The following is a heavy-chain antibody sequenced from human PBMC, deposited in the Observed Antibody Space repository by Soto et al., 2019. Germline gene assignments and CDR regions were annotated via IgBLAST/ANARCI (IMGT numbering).Heavy chain of an antibody. CDR1: GYSFTDYH. CDR3: ARGDSSDCSNGVCSFFYNPGMDV. J-gene: IGHJ6*02. D-gene: IGHD2-8*01. CDR2: INPKSGGT. V-gene: IGHV1-2*04. Sequence: ASVKVSCKASGYSFTDYHIHWVRQAPGQGLEWLGRINPKSGGTSTAQKFQGWVTMTTGTSISTASMELTRLTSDDTAIYYCARGDSSDCSNGVCSFFYNPGMDVWGQGTTVTVSS.